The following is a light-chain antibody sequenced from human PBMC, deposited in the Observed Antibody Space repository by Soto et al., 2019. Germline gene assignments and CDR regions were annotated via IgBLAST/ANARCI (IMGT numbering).Light chain of an antibody. CDR3: QQSYSTPFT. Sequence: IQMTQSPSSLSSSLRDRVTITCRSSQSISCYLNWYQQKPGKAPKLXIYAASSLEGGVPSRFSGSGSGTDFTLSISSLQPEDFATYYCQQSYSTPFTCGPGTKVDI. J-gene: IGKJ3*01. CDR1: QSISCY. CDR2: AAS. V-gene: IGKV1-39*01.